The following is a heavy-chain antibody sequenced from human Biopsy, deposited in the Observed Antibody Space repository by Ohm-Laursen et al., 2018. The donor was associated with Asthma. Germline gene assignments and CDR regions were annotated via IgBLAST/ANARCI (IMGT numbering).Heavy chain of an antibody. Sequence: GTLSLTCTVSGVSIRSYYWTWIRQPPGKGLEWIGNIHYSGSTYSNPSRKSRVTISVDTSKKQISLRLSSVIAADTAVYYCAGFCSGGNCPDHWGQGTLVTVSS. CDR1: GVSIRSYY. V-gene: IGHV4-59*01. D-gene: IGHD2-15*01. J-gene: IGHJ4*02. CDR3: AGFCSGGNCPDH. CDR2: IHYSGST.